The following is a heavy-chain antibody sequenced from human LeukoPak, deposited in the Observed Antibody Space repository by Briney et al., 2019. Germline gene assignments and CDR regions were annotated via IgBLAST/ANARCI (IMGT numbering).Heavy chain of an antibody. J-gene: IGHJ4*02. V-gene: IGHV1-18*01. CDR1: GYTFTSYG. D-gene: IGHD3-9*01. Sequence: ASVTVSCKASGYTFTSYGINWVRQAPGQGLEWMGWISGYNGNTIYAENVQGRVTMTTDTSTSTAYIELGSLRSDDTAVFYCARSSRFDWLLYFDSWGQGTLVTVSS. CDR3: ARSSRFDWLLYFDS. CDR2: ISGYNGNT.